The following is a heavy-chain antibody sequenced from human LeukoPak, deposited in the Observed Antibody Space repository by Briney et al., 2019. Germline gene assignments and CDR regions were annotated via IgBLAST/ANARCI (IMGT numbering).Heavy chain of an antibody. CDR3: VKHRAYSSSSPFDY. CDR2: IYYTGST. D-gene: IGHD6-6*01. CDR1: GTSISSLY. V-gene: IGHV4-59*08. Sequence: PSETLSLTCSVSGTSISSLYWSWVRQPPGKGLEWVGYIYYTGSTNYNPSLKSPVTIFADTYTNQFSLRQSSVTAADTHLSYCVKHRAYSSSSPFDYWGQGTLVTVSS. J-gene: IGHJ4*02.